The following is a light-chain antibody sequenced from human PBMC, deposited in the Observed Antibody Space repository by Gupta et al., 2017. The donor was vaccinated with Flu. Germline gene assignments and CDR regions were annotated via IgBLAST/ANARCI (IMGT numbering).Light chain of an antibody. J-gene: IGKJ2*01. CDR2: DAS. Sequence: EIVLTQSPATLSLSPGEGATLSCRASRSISNYLAWYQQKPGQAPRLLIYDASNRAPGIPARFSGSGSGTDFTLTISSLEPEDFAVYYCQQRSNWPPYTFGQGTNLEIK. V-gene: IGKV3-11*01. CDR1: RSISNY. CDR3: QQRSNWPPYT.